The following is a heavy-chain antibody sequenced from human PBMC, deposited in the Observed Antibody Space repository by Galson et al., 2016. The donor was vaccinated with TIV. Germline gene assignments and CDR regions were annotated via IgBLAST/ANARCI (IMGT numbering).Heavy chain of an antibody. Sequence: SLRLSCAASELIVSSNYMTWVRQAPGKGLEWVSLISGGGGTSYADSVKGRFTISRDSSKNTVYLHMSRLRVEDTAVYYCARERRHCGDNCYLSYYFAMDVWGQGTTVTVSS. CDR1: ELIVSSNY. CDR2: ISGGGGT. V-gene: IGHV3-66*02. J-gene: IGHJ6*02. CDR3: ARERRHCGDNCYLSYYFAMDV. D-gene: IGHD2-21*01.